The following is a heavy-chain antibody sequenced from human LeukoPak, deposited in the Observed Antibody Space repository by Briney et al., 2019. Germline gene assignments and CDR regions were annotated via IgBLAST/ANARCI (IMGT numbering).Heavy chain of an antibody. CDR3: ARDRYCYGFALDC. J-gene: IGHJ4*02. D-gene: IGHD5-18*01. CDR1: GFTVSNNY. V-gene: IGHV3-53*05. CDR2: VYSGGST. Sequence: PGGSLRLSCAASGFTVSNNYMSWVRQAPGKGLEWVSVVYSGGSTYSADSVKGRFTISRDNSKNTLYLQMNSLRDEDSAVYYCARDRYCYGFALDCWGQGTLVTVSS.